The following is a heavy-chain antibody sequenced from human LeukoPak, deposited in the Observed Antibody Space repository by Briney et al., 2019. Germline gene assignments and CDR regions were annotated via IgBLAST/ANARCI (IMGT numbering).Heavy chain of an antibody. J-gene: IGHJ4*02. CDR1: GYTFSNYY. CDR3: ARRGYCISTSCSLDY. V-gene: IGHV1-46*01. D-gene: IGHD2-2*01. CDR2: INPSGGSP. Sequence: ASVKVSCKASGYTFSNYYIHWVRQAPEQGLEWMGIINPSGGSPSYAQKSQGRVTLTRDTSTSTVYMDLSSLRSEDTAVYYCARRGYCISTSCSLDYWGQGTLVTVSS.